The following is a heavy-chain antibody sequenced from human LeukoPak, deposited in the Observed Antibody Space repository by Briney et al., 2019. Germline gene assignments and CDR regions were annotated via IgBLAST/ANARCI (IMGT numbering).Heavy chain of an antibody. CDR1: GYTFTGYY. CDR2: INPNSGGT. J-gene: IGHJ4*02. D-gene: IGHD5-18*01. V-gene: IGHV1-2*02. Sequence: EASVKVSCKASGYTFTGYYMHWVRQAPGQGLEWMGWINPNSGGTNYAQKFQGRVTMTRDTSISTAYMELSRLRSDDTAVYYCARGETAMVTFTEEQTDYWGQGTLVTVSS. CDR3: ARGETAMVTFTEEQTDY.